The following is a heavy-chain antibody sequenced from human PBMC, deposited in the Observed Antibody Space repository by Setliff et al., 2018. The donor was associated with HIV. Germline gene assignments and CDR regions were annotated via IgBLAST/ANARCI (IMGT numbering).Heavy chain of an antibody. J-gene: IGHJ4*02. CDR2: IYPGDSDT. D-gene: IGHD3-16*01. Sequence: GESLKISCKGSGYSFTSYWIGWVRQMSGKGLEWMGIIYPGDSDTRYSPSFQGQVTISADKSISTAYLQWSSLKASDTAMYYCTRLWHENWGGVDYWGQGTLVTVSS. CDR3: TRLWHENWGGVDY. CDR1: GYSFTSYW. V-gene: IGHV5-51*01.